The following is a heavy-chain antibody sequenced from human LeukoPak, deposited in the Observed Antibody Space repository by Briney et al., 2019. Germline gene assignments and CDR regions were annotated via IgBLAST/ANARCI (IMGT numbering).Heavy chain of an antibody. CDR3: AKLKGWNGEGYCDY. D-gene: IGHD1-1*01. CDR2: IYSGGST. J-gene: IGHJ4*02. CDR1: GFTVSSNY. Sequence: GGSLRLSCAASGFTVSSNYMSWVRQAPGKGLEWVSVIYSGGSTYYADSVKGRFTISRDNSKNTLYLQMNSLGAEDTAVYYCAKLKGWNGEGYCDYWGQGTLVTVSS. V-gene: IGHV3-53*01.